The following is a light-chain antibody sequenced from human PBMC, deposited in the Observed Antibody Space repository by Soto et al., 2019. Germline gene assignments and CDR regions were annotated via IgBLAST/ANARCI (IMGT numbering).Light chain of an antibody. CDR2: EVS. CDR1: SSDVGGYNY. CDR3: SSYTSSSTLV. V-gene: IGLV2-14*01. J-gene: IGLJ1*01. Sequence: QSVLTQPASVSGSPGQSITISCTGTSSDVGGYNYVSWYQQHPGKAPKLMIYEVSNRPSGVSNHFSGSKSANTASLTISGLQAEDEADYYCSSYTSSSTLVFGTVTKLTVL.